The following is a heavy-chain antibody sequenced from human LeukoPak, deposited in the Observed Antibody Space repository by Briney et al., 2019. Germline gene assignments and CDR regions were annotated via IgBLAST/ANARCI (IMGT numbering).Heavy chain of an antibody. Sequence: ASVKVSCKASVYTFTGDYMHWVRQAPGQGLEWMGWINPNSGGTNYAQEFQVRVTMTRDTSISTAYMELSRLRSDDTAVYYCARALRVPRYGMDVWGQGTTVTVSS. CDR1: VYTFTGDY. CDR2: INPNSGGT. D-gene: IGHD5/OR15-5a*01. J-gene: IGHJ6*02. CDR3: ARALRVPRYGMDV. V-gene: IGHV1-2*02.